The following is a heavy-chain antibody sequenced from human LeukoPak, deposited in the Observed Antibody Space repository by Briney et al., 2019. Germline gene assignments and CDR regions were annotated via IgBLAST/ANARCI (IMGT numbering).Heavy chain of an antibody. D-gene: IGHD1-1*01. Sequence: GGSLRLSCAASGFTFTAFSMNWVRQAPGKGLEWVSSVSGSSSYIYYADSVKGRFTISRDNAKNSVYLQMNSLRAEDTAVYYCATPTAGTWHFDYWGQGTLVTVSS. J-gene: IGHJ4*02. CDR1: GFTFTAFS. V-gene: IGHV3-21*06. CDR3: ATPTAGTWHFDY. CDR2: VSGSSSYI.